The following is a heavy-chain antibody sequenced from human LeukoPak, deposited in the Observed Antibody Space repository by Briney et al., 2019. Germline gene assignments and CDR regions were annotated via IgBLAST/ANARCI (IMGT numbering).Heavy chain of an antibody. Sequence: GGSLRLSCAASGFTFSSYGMHWVRQAPGKGLEWVAFIRYDGSNKYYADSVKGRFTISRDNSKNTLYLQMNSLRAEDTAVYYCAKSGITMVRGVNSFFDYWGQGTLVTVSS. V-gene: IGHV3-30*02. CDR3: AKSGITMVRGVNSFFDY. CDR1: GFTFSSYG. D-gene: IGHD3-10*01. CDR2: IRYDGSNK. J-gene: IGHJ4*02.